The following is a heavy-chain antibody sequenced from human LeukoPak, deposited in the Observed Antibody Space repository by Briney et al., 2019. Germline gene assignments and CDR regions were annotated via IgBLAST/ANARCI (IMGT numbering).Heavy chain of an antibody. CDR3: AGSYYNVFDY. CDR2: ISKNGDDT. Sequence: GGSLRLSCSASGFTFSDYPMHWVRQTPGKGLEYVSAISKNGDDTYYADSVKGRFTISRDNSKNTLYLQMNSLRAEDTAVYYCAGSYYNVFDYWGQGTLVTVSS. V-gene: IGHV3-64*04. J-gene: IGHJ4*02. D-gene: IGHD3-10*01. CDR1: GFTFSDYP.